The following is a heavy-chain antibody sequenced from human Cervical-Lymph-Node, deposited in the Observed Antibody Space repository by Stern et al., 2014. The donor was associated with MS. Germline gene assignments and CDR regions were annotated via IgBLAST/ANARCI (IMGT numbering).Heavy chain of an antibody. CDR1: GDSVSSNRAT. J-gene: IGHJ3*02. Sequence: QVQLQQSGPGLVQPSQTLLITCAISGDSVSSNRATWSWIRQSPSRGFEWLGRTYHRSRWYYDYAISVKSRVTISPDTSNNQFSLRLNSVTPEDTAVYYCARDVSSSPDAFDTWGLGTMVVVSS. V-gene: IGHV6-1*01. D-gene: IGHD6-6*01. CDR3: ARDVSSSPDAFDT. CDR2: TYHRSRWYY.